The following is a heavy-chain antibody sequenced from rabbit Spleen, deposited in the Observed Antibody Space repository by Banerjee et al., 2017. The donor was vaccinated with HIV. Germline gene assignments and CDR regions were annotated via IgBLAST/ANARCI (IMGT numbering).Heavy chain of an antibody. CDR3: ARDLTGVIGWNFGW. CDR2: IDSGSSGFT. CDR1: GFDLSSYYY. V-gene: IGHV1S40*01. D-gene: IGHD4-1*01. J-gene: IGHJ3*01. Sequence: QSLEESGGGLVKPEGSLTLTCTASGFDLSSYYYMCWVRQAPGKGLEWIACIDSGSSGFTYFASWAKGRFTISKTSSTTVTLQMTSLTVADTAIYFCARDLTGVIGWNFGWWGQGTLVTVS.